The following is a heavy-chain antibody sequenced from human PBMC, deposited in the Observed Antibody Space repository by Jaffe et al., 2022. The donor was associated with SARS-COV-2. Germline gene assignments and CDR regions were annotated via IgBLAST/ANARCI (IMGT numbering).Heavy chain of an antibody. D-gene: IGHD4-17*01. CDR3: ARGYGDYVLHYYYGMDV. J-gene: IGHJ6*02. Sequence: QVQLVESGGGVVQPGRSLRLSCAASGFTFGTYAMHWVRQAPGKGLEWVALISYDGSKRYYTDSVKGRITISRDDSKNTLYLQMNSLRADDTAVYYCARGYGDYVLHYYYGMDVWGQGTKVIVSS. V-gene: IGHV3-30-3*01. CDR1: GFTFGTYA. CDR2: ISYDGSKR.